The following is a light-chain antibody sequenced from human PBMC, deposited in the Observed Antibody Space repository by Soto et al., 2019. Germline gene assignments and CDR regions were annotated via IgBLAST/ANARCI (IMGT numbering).Light chain of an antibody. CDR2: SND. CDR1: SSNIGSNT. J-gene: IGLJ3*02. CDR3: AAWDDSLNGWV. Sequence: QLVLTQPPSASGTPGQRVTISCSGSSSNIGSNTVNWYQQVPGTAPKLLMYSNDQRPSGVPDRFSGSKSGTSASLAISGLQSEDEADYYCAAWDDSLNGWVFGGGTKLTVL. V-gene: IGLV1-44*01.